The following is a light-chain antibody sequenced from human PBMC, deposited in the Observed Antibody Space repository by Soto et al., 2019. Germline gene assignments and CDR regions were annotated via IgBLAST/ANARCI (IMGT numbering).Light chain of an antibody. V-gene: IGLV1-44*01. Sequence: QAVVTQPPSASGTPGQRVTISCSGSSSNIGSNTVNWYQQLPGTAPKLLIYSNNQRPSAVPDRFSGSKSGTSASLAISGLQSEDEDDYYCAAWDDSLNGPVFGGGTKLTVL. J-gene: IGLJ2*01. CDR3: AAWDDSLNGPV. CDR1: SSNIGSNT. CDR2: SNN.